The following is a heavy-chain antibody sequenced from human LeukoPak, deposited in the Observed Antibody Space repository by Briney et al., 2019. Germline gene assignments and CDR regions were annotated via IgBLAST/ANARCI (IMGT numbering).Heavy chain of an antibody. D-gene: IGHD2-8*01. CDR1: GFTFSNAW. CDR3: AKDAVLMVYAISLVSNWFDP. V-gene: IGHV3-15*01. Sequence: PGGSLRLSCAASGFTFSNAWMSWVRQAPGKGLEWVGRIKSKTDGGTTDYAAPVKGRFTISRDDSKNTLYLQMNSLRAEDTAVYYCAKDAVLMVYAISLVSNWFDPWGQGTLVTVSS. J-gene: IGHJ5*02. CDR2: IKSKTDGGTT.